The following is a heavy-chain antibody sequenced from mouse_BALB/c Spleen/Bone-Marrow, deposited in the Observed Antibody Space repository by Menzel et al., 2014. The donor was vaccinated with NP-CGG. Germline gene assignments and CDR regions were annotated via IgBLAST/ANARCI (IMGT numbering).Heavy chain of an antibody. CDR1: GFNIKDTY. V-gene: IGHV14-3*02. CDR2: IDPVNGNS. Sequence: EVQLQQSGAELVKPGASVKLPCTVSGFNIKDTYIHWMKQRPEQGLEWIGRIDPVNGNSKFDPKFQGKATITADTSSNTAYLQLTSLTSEDTAVYYCARSEGHYDGAWFTYWGQGTLVTVST. J-gene: IGHJ3*01. CDR3: ARSEGHYDGAWFTY. D-gene: IGHD1-2*01.